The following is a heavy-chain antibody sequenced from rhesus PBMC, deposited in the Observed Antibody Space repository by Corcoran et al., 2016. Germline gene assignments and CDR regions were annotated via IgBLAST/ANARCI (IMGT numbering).Heavy chain of an antibody. CDR2: ISESGGTI. CDR1: GFTFSSYE. V-gene: IGHV3-100*02. J-gene: IGHJ4*01. Sequence: DVQLVESGGGLVKPGGSLRLSCVASGFTFSSYEMHWVRQAPGKGLEWVSVISESGGTIYYADSVKGRVTISRDNAKNSLFLQMNSLRAEDTAVYYCTSGYSGSWNALPWGQGVLVTVSS. D-gene: IGHD6-25*01. CDR3: TSGYSGSWNALP.